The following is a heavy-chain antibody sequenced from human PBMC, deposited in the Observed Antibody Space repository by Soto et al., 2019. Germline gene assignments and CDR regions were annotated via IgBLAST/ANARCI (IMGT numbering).Heavy chain of an antibody. D-gene: IGHD2-21*01. V-gene: IGHV4-59*01. CDR1: GGSISSYY. J-gene: IGHJ4*02. Sequence: PSETLSLTCTVSGGSISSYYWSWIRQPPGKGLEWIGYIYYSGSTNYNPSLKSRVTISVDTSKNQFSLKLSSVTAADTAVYYCARGVPPAYCGGDCYTHFDYWGQGTLVTVSS. CDR2: IYYSGST. CDR3: ARGVPPAYCGGDCYTHFDY.